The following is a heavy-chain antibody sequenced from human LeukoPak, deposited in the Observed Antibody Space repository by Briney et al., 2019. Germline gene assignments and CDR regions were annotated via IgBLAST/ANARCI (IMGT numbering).Heavy chain of an antibody. CDR1: GGSFSGYY. V-gene: IGHV4-34*01. Sequence: SETLSLTCAVYGGSFSGYYWSWIRQPPGKGLEWIGEINHSGSTNYNPSLKSRVTISVDTSKNQFSLKLSSVTAADTAVYYCARGWAMGATRVARWFDPWGQGTLVTVSS. CDR2: INHSGST. J-gene: IGHJ5*02. CDR3: ARGWAMGATRVARWFDP. D-gene: IGHD1-26*01.